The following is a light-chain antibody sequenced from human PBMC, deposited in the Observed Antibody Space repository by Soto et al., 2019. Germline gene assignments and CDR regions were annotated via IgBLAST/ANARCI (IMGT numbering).Light chain of an antibody. CDR2: FAS. CDR1: QSVSSK. V-gene: IGKV3-15*01. J-gene: IGKJ2*01. Sequence: IVMTQSPATLSVSPGERATLSCRASQSVSSKLAWFQQKPGQAPRLLIYFASTRATDIPARFSGSGSGTEFTLTISSLQSEDFAVYNWPHTFGQGTKVDIK. CDR3: PHT.